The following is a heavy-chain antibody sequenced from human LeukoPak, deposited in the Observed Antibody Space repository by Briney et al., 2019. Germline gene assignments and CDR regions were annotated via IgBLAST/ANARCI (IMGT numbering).Heavy chain of an antibody. Sequence: NTSETLSLTCAVYGGSFSGYYWSWIRQPPGKGLEWIGEINHSGSTNYNPSLKSRVTISVDTSKNQFSLKLSSVTAADTAVYYCARADSSGYYGLYFDYWGQGTLVTVSS. CDR3: ARADSSGYYGLYFDY. CDR2: INHSGST. CDR1: GGSFSGYY. V-gene: IGHV4-34*01. D-gene: IGHD3-22*01. J-gene: IGHJ4*02.